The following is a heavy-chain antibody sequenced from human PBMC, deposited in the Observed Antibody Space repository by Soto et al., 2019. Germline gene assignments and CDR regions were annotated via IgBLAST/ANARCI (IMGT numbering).Heavy chain of an antibody. J-gene: IGHJ6*02. D-gene: IGHD2-2*01. CDR1: GFTVSSNY. CDR2: IYSGGST. Sequence: EVQLVESGGGLIQPGGSLRLSCAASGFTVSSNYMSWVRQAPGKGLEWVSVIYSGGSTYYADSVKGRFTISRDNSKNTLYLQMNSLRAEDTAVYYCARDNRVGLVGYYYGMDVWGQGTTVTVSS. V-gene: IGHV3-53*01. CDR3: ARDNRVGLVGYYYGMDV.